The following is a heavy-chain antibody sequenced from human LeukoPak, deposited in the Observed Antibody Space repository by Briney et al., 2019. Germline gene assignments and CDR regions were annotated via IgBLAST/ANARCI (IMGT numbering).Heavy chain of an antibody. CDR3: ARSGGLWLLTYYFDY. CDR2: IYYSGST. V-gene: IGHV4-39*07. Sequence: SETLSLTCTVSGGSISSSSYYWGWIRQPPGKGLEWIGSIYYSGSTYYNPSLKSRVTISVDTSKNQLSLKLSSVTAADTAVYFCARSGGLWLLTYYFDYWGQGTLVTVSS. D-gene: IGHD3-22*01. CDR1: GGSISSSSYY. J-gene: IGHJ4*02.